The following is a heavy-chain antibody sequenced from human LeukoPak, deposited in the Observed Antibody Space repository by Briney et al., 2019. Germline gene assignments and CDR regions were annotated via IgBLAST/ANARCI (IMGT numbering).Heavy chain of an antibody. CDR3: ARGPGGSSSSDFDY. CDR1: GGSISSYY. Sequence: SETLSLTCTVSGGSISSYYWSWIRQPPGKGLECIGHVYYSGSTDYNPSLKSRVTISVDTSKNQFSLKLSSVTAADTAVYYCARGPGGSSSSDFDYWGQGTLVTVSS. D-gene: IGHD6-6*01. V-gene: IGHV4-59*08. J-gene: IGHJ4*02. CDR2: VYYSGST.